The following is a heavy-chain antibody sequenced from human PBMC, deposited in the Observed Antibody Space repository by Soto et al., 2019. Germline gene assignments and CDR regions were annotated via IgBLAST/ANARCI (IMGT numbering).Heavy chain of an antibody. CDR2: IWYDGSNK. Sequence: QVQLVESGGGVVQPGRSLRLSCAASGFTFSSYGMHWVRQAPGKGLEWVAVIWYDGSNKYYADSVKGRFTISRDNSKNTLYLQMNSLRAEDTAVYYCARDPNSGYSSSWYGGYYYYYGMDVWGQGTTVIVSS. J-gene: IGHJ6*02. D-gene: IGHD6-13*01. V-gene: IGHV3-33*01. CDR1: GFTFSSYG. CDR3: ARDPNSGYSSSWYGGYYYYYGMDV.